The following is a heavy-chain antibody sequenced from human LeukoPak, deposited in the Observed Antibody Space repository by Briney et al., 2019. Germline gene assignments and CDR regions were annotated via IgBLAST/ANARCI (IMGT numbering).Heavy chain of an antibody. J-gene: IGHJ4*02. D-gene: IGHD1-26*01. CDR1: GGSMNTYY. CDR3: ARETLVGTTNYFDY. V-gene: IGHV4-4*07. Sequence: HSETLSLTCSVSGGSMNTYYWTWIRQPAGKGREWIGRVYTSGYTKYNPSLQSRVTMSVDTSKKHLSLMLTSLTAAETAVYYCARETLVGTTNYFDYWGQGTLVTVSS. CDR2: VYTSGYT.